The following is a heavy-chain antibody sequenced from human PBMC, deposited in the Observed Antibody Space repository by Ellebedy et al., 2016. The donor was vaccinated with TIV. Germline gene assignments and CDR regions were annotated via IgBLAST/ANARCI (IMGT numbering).Heavy chain of an antibody. J-gene: IGHJ4*02. CDR2: INPSGTT. D-gene: IGHD3-10*01. Sequence: ESLKISCAASGLTFSSHAMSWIRQPPGKGLEWIGEINPSGTTNYNPSLKSRVTMSIDTPKNQFSLRLPSVTAADTAVDYCARARGQYPYGSGSYFTNWGQGEMVTVSS. V-gene: IGHV4-34*01. CDR1: GLTFSSHA. CDR3: ARARGQYPYGSGSYFTN.